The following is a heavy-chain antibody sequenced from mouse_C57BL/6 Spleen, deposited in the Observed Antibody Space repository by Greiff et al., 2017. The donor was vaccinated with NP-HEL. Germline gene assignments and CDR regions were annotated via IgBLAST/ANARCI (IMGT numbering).Heavy chain of an antibody. Sequence: DVKLVESGGDLVKPGGSLKLSCAASGFTFSSYGMSWVRPTPDKRLEWVATISSGGSYTYYPDSVKGRFTISRDNAKNTLYLKMSSLKSEDTAMYYCARQERFITTVVAPFAYWGQGTLVTVSA. J-gene: IGHJ3*01. CDR2: ISSGGSYT. CDR3: ARQERFITTVVAPFAY. V-gene: IGHV5-6*02. D-gene: IGHD1-1*01. CDR1: GFTFSSYG.